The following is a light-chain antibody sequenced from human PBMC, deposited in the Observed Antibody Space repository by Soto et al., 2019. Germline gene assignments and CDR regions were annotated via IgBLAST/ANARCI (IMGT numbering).Light chain of an antibody. CDR1: KSVSSSC. CDR3: QQYGTSEII. CDR2: DTS. Sequence: EIVLTRSPGTLSLSPGERATLSCRASKSVSSSCIAWYQQSPGQAPRPLIYDTSSRATGVPDRYSASGSGTDFPLTISRLEPEDFAVFFCQQYGTSEIIFGQGTRLEI. J-gene: IGKJ5*01. V-gene: IGKV3-20*01.